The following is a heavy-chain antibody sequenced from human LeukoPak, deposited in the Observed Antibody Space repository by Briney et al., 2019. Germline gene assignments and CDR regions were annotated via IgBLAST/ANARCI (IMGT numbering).Heavy chain of an antibody. CDR3: SRGSFGYFDR. CDR1: GGSINDYY. CDR2: FYSSGGT. Sequence: PSETLSLTCSVSGGSINDYYWNWIRQPAGKGLEWIGRFYSSGGTYYNPSLKSPVSISVDKSKNQFALELSAVSAADTAVYCCSRGSFGYFDRWGQGTLVTVSS. J-gene: IGHJ4*02. D-gene: IGHD5-18*01. V-gene: IGHV4-4*07.